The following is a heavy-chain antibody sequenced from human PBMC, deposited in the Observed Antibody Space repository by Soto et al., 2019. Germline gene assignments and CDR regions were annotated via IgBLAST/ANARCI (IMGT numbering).Heavy chain of an antibody. CDR1: RFTFGTTD. D-gene: IGHD3-10*01. CDR3: VKNSGWFNT. Sequence: AGGSLRLSCAASRFTFGTTDMSWVRQAPGEGLEWVSTIDGSGGITYYADSVKGRFTISRDNSRNTVYLQMNSLRGDDTALYYCVKNSGWFNTWGQGALVTVSS. V-gene: IGHV3-23*01. J-gene: IGHJ5*02. CDR2: IDGSGGIT.